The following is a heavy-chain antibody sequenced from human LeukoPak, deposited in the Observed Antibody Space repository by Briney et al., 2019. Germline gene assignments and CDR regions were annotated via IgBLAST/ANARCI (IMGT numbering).Heavy chain of an antibody. J-gene: IGHJ5*02. V-gene: IGHV6-1*01. CDR2: TYYRSKWYN. D-gene: IGHD6-13*01. Sequence: SQTLSLTFAISGDSVSSNSAAWNWIRQSPSRGLEWLGRTYYRSKWYNDYAVSVKSRITINPDTSKNQFSLQLNSVTPEDTAVYYCAREGSRDSSSWYWFDPWGQGTLVTVSS. CDR1: GDSVSSNSAA. CDR3: AREGSRDSSSWYWFDP.